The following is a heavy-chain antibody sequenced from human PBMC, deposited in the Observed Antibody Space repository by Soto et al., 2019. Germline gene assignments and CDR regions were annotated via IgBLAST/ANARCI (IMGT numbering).Heavy chain of an antibody. V-gene: IGHV4-31*03. CDR1: GGSISSGGHY. J-gene: IGHJ6*03. Sequence: QVQLQESGPGLVKPSQTLSLTCTVSGGSISSGGHYWSWIRQHPGKCLAWIGYVYYSGSTYYNPYLKRRVTISVDTSKNQFSLKLRSVTAADTAVYYCARSTRLERGPCYYYYMDVWGKGTTVTVSS. D-gene: IGHD1-1*01. CDR2: VYYSGST. CDR3: ARSTRLERGPCYYYYMDV.